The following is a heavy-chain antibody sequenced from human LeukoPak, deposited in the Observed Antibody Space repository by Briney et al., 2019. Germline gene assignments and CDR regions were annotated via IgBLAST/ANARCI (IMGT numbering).Heavy chain of an antibody. CDR2: ISSCGRNI. Sequence: PGGSQKLACAASGFTYSNYEINLPRYAPGKGKERPSYISSCGRNIYYADSVKGRFTISRDNAKNSLYLQMNSLRAEDTAVYYCKRDGISSLSLEFDYWGQGTLVTVSS. J-gene: IGHJ4*02. V-gene: IGHV3-48*03. CDR1: GFTYSNYE. CDR3: KRDGISSLSLEFDY. D-gene: IGHD3-3*01.